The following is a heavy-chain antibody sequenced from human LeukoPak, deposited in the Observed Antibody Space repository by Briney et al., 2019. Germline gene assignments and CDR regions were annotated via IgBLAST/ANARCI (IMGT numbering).Heavy chain of an antibody. Sequence: SQTLSLTCTVSGGSISSGSYYWRWIRQPAGKGLEWIGRIYTSGSTNYNPSLKSRVTISVDTSKNQFSLKLSSVTAADTAVYYCARGGRFGAVAGTMDYWGQGTTVTVSS. CDR1: GGSISSGSYY. V-gene: IGHV4-61*02. CDR3: ARGGRFGAVAGTMDY. D-gene: IGHD6-19*01. J-gene: IGHJ6*02. CDR2: IYTSGST.